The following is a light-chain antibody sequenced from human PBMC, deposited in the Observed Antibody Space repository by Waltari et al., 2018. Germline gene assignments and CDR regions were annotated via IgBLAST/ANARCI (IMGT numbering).Light chain of an antibody. Sequence: EIVMTQSPATLSVSPGERATLSCRSSQSVSSNLAWDQQKPGRAPRLLIYGASTRATGIPARFSGSGSGTEVTLTISSLQSEDFAVYYCQQYNNWPPWTFGQGTKVEIK. CDR2: GAS. V-gene: IGKV3-15*01. J-gene: IGKJ1*01. CDR3: QQYNNWPPWT. CDR1: QSVSSN.